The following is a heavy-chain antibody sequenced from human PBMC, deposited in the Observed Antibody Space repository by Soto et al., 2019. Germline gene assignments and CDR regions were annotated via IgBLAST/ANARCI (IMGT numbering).Heavy chain of an antibody. J-gene: IGHJ4*02. CDR3: ARDSSQWPEDY. D-gene: IGHD6-19*01. Sequence: EVQLVESGGGLVKPGGSLRFSCAASGFTFSSYSMNWVRQAPGKGLEWVSSISSSSIYLYYADSVKGRFTISRDNAKNSLYLQMNSLRAEDTAVYYCARDSSQWPEDYWGQGTLVTVSS. CDR1: GFTFSSYS. V-gene: IGHV3-21*01. CDR2: ISSSSIYL.